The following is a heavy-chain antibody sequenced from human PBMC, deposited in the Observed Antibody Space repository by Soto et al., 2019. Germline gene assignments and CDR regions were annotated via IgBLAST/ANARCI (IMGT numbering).Heavy chain of an antibody. Sequence: PGGSLRLSCAGSGFTFGDSYMSWIRQAPGKGLEWLSYISPGSRYPAYAYSVKVRFNISRDNAKRSLYLQMMSLTAEDTAIYYCVRGGGGGLFDXWGQGTMVTVSX. CDR1: GFTFGDSY. CDR2: ISPGSRYP. D-gene: IGHD2-15*01. J-gene: IGHJ5*02. V-gene: IGHV3-11*06. CDR3: VRGGGGGLFDX.